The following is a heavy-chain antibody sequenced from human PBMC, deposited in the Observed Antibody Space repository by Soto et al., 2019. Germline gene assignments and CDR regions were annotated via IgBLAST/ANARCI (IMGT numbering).Heavy chain of an antibody. V-gene: IGHV2-26*01. CDR3: ARTVLRFYDWTGAQIDPFDF. D-gene: IGHD2-8*02. CDR1: GFSLSAARLG. CDR2: IFSDDEK. J-gene: IGHJ4*02. Sequence: KESGPVLVKPTETLTLTCTVSGFSLSAARLGVSWIRQPPGKALEWLAHIFSDDEKSYRTSLKSRLSISKHTSKSQVVLTLTNMDPVDAGTYYCARTVLRFYDWTGAQIDPFDFGGQGTLVTVSS.